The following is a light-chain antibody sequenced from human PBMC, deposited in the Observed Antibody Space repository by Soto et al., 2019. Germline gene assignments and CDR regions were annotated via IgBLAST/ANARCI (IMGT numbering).Light chain of an antibody. CDR2: GAS. CDR3: QQYNSWPQA. V-gene: IGKV3-15*01. CDR1: QSVSSN. J-gene: IGKJ1*01. Sequence: EIVLTQSPATLSVSPGERATLSCRASQSVSSNLAWYHQKPGQTPSLLIYGASTRATGIPARFSGSGSGTEFTLTISSLQSEDFAVYYCQQYNSWPQAFGQGTEVEIK.